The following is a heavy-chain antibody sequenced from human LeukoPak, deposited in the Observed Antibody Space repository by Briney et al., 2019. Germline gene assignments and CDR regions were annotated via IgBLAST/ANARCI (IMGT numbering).Heavy chain of an antibody. CDR3: ARRGGLSSGRGFDH. J-gene: IGHJ4*02. Sequence: GGSLRLSSVGSGFDFNYYDINWVRQAPGEGLEWVSSTRSGSSYIYFSDSTKGRFAISRDNANNSVFLQMSSLRPEDTAVYYCARRGGLSSGRGFDHWGQGTLVTVSS. CDR1: GFDFNYYD. CDR2: TRSGSSYI. V-gene: IGHV3-21*01. D-gene: IGHD3-16*01.